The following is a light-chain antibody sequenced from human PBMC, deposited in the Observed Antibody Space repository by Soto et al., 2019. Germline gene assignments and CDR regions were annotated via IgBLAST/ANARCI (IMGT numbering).Light chain of an antibody. J-gene: IGLJ1*01. V-gene: IGLV2-8*01. CDR2: EVN. CDR1: SSVVGGYNY. Sequence: QSALTQLPSASASPGHAVAIPCAGTSSVVGGYNYGSWYKQLPGHAPRVMISEVNKPPSRVPDRFSGSKTGNTTSLTVSGLPAEHAAPSYCRSSAGGCNVFGAGTQGTVL. CDR3: RSSAGGCNV.